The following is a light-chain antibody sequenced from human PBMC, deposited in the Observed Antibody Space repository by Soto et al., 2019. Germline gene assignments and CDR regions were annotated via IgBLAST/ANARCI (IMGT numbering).Light chain of an antibody. J-gene: IGLJ2*01. V-gene: IGLV8-61*01. Sequence: QAVVTQEPSFSVSPGRTVTLTCGLSSGSVSTSYYPSWYHQTPGQATRTLIYSTNTRSSGVPDRFSGSILGNKAALTITGAQAADESDYYCVLYMGSGISVFGGGTKLNVL. CDR3: VLYMGSGISV. CDR2: STN. CDR1: SGSVSTSYY.